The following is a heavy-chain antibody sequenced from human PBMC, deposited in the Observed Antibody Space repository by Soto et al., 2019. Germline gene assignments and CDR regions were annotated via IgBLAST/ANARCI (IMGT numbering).Heavy chain of an antibody. CDR1: GFPFSTYG. CDR3: ARDDAFGNENGFDI. J-gene: IGHJ3*02. V-gene: IGHV3-33*01. Sequence: ESGGGVVQPGTSLRLSCAVSGFPFSTYGFHWVRQPPGKGLEWVAVIVSDGSAKYHADSVEGRFTISRDNSMDTLYLQMNSLRAEDTAVYYCARDDAFGNENGFDIWGQGTMVTVSS. CDR2: IVSDGSAK. D-gene: IGHD1-1*01.